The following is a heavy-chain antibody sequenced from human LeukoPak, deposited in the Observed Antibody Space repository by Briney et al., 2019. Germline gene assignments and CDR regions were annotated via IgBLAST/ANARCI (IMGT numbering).Heavy chain of an antibody. V-gene: IGHV1-24*01. CDR2: FDPEDGET. CDR1: GCTLTELS. Sequence: ASVKVSCKVSGCTLTELSMHWVRQAPGKGLEWMGGFDPEDGETIYAQKFQGRVTMTEDTSTDTACMELSSLRSEDTAVYYCATGPSFYGDFPYWGQGTLVTVSS. J-gene: IGHJ4*02. CDR3: ATGPSFYGDFPY. D-gene: IGHD4-17*01.